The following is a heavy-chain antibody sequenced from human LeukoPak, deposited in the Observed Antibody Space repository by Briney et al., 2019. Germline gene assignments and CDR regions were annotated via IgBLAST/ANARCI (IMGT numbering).Heavy chain of an antibody. J-gene: IGHJ6*03. CDR1: GGSISSSSYY. CDR3: ARLIRKDIVVVAANRGHYYMDV. CDR2: IYYSGST. D-gene: IGHD2-15*01. Sequence: SETLSLTCTVSGGSISSSSYYWGWIRQPPGKGLEWIGSIYYSGSTYYNPSLKSRVTISVDTSKNQFSLKLSSVTAADTAVYYCARLIRKDIVVVAANRGHYYMDVWGKGTTVTISS. V-gene: IGHV4-39*07.